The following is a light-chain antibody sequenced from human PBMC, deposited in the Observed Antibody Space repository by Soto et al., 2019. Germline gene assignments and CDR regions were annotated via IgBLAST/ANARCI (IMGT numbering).Light chain of an antibody. CDR3: QQSHIAPYT. CDR1: QSIARF. V-gene: IGKV1-39*01. Sequence: AAGDRVTITCRASQSIARFLNWYQQKPGEVPKLLIFGASYLRSGVPSRFSGSGSGTHFALTITSLQPEDFATYFCQQSHIAPYTFVQGTNL. CDR2: GAS. J-gene: IGKJ2*01.